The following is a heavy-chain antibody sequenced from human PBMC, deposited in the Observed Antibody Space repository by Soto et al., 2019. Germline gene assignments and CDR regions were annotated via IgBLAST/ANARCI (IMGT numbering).Heavy chain of an antibody. CDR2: IWYDGSNK. J-gene: IGHJ6*02. D-gene: IGHD6-19*01. V-gene: IGHV3-33*01. CDR1: GFTFSSYG. CDR3: ARDQRAYSSGWTNYYYYYYGMDV. Sequence: QVQLVESGGGVVQPGRSLRLSCAASGFTFSSYGMHWVRQAPGKGLEWVAVIWYDGSNKYYADSVKGRFTISRDNSKNTLYLQMNSLRAEDTAVYYCARDQRAYSSGWTNYYYYYYGMDVWGQGTTVTVSS.